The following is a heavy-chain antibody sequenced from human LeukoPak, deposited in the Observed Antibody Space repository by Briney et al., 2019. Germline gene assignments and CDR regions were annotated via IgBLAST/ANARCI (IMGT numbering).Heavy chain of an antibody. J-gene: IGHJ4*02. CDR3: AREELLWFHSIDY. D-gene: IGHD3-10*01. CDR2: IKQDGSEK. CDR1: GFTFSSYW. Sequence: GGSLRLSCAASGFTFSSYWMSWVRQAPGKGLEWVANIKQDGSEKYYVDSVKGRFTISRDNAKNSLYLQMNSLRAEGTAVYYCAREELLWFHSIDYWGQGTLVTVSS. V-gene: IGHV3-7*01.